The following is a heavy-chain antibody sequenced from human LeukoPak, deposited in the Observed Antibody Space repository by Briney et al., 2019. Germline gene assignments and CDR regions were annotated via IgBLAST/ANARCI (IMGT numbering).Heavy chain of an antibody. D-gene: IGHD6-19*01. CDR2: TSSSGSTI. V-gene: IGHV3-11*01. CDR3: ARSRSSGWSRYYFDY. CDR1: GFTFSDYY. Sequence: PGGSLRLSCAASGFTFSDYYMSWIRQAPGKGLEWVSYTSSSGSTIYYADSVKGRFTISRDNAKNSLYLQMNSLRAEDTAVYYCARSRSSGWSRYYFDYWGQGTLVTVSS. J-gene: IGHJ4*02.